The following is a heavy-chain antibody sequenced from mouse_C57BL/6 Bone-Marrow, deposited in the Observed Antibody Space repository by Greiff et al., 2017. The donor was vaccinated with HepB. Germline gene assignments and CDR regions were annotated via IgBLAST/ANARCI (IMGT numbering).Heavy chain of an antibody. CDR1: GYTFTSYG. CDR2: IYPRSGNT. D-gene: IGHD2-1*01. CDR3: ARDEDGNYNGDFDY. J-gene: IGHJ2*01. Sequence: VQGVESGAELARPGASVKLSCKASGYTFTSYGISWVKQRTGQGLEWIGEIYPRSGNTYYNEKFKGKATLTADKSSSTAYMELRSLTSEDSAVYYCARDEDGNYNGDFDYWGQGTTLTVSS. V-gene: IGHV1-81*01.